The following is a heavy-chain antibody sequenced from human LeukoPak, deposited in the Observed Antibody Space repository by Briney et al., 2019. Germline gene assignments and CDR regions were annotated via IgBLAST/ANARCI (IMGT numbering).Heavy chain of an antibody. J-gene: IGHJ4*02. CDR1: GFTFGSNY. Sequence: GGSLRLSCAASGFTFGSNYMNWVGQAPGKGVEGVASIYSGGSTDCADSVKGRFTISRDSSKNTVYLQMNSLRSDDTAVYFCAGNNYASGTFLVYWGQGTLVTVSS. D-gene: IGHD3-10*01. V-gene: IGHV3-66*02. CDR3: AGNNYASGTFLVY. CDR2: IYSGGST.